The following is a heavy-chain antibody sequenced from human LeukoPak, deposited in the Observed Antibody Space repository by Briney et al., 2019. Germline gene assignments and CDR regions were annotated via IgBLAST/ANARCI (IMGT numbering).Heavy chain of an antibody. V-gene: IGHV4-34*01. CDR3: ARGLGEGYPDS. CDR2: VNHSRGT. J-gene: IGHJ4*02. D-gene: IGHD5-24*01. CDR1: GGSLSGFY. Sequence: SETQSLTCAVHGGSLSGFYWTWMRQPPGKGPEWIGEVNHSRGTNYNPSLKSRVTISEDTSKNQFSLNLTSVTAADTAVYYCARGLGEGYPDSWGQGTLVTVSS.